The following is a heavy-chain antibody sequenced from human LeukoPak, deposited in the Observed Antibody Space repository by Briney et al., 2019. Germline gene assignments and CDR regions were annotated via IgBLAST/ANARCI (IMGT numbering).Heavy chain of an antibody. CDR3: ARERRFCTSTSCYCFFDY. V-gene: IGHV3-64*01. CDR2: ISHNGGST. CDR1: GFTFSDYA. D-gene: IGHD2-2*01. J-gene: IGHJ4*02. Sequence: GGSLRPSCAASGFTFSDYAMHWVRQAPGKGLEYVSAISHNGGSTYYAHSVKGRFTISRDNSKNTLYLQLGSLRDEDMAVYYCARERRFCTSTSCYCFFDYWGQGTLVTVSS.